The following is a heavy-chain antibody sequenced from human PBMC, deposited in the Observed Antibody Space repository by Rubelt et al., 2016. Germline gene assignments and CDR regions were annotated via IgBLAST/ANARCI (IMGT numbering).Heavy chain of an antibody. V-gene: IGHV1-3*01. CDR3: ARMRGPYSSSGGEFDP. CDR2: INAGNGNT. D-gene: IGHD6-13*01. Sequence: QVQLVQSGAEVKKPGASVKVSCKASGYTFTSYAMHWVRQAPGQRLEWMGWINAGNGNTKYSQKFQGTVTITRDTSASTAYMGLSSLRSEDTAVYYCARMRGPYSSSGGEFDPWGQGTLVTVSS. CDR1: GYTFTSYA. J-gene: IGHJ5*02.